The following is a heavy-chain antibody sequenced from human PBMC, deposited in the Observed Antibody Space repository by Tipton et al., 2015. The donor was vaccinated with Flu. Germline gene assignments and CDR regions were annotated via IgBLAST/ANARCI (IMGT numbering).Heavy chain of an antibody. CDR3: APRFLVWEGPSTYHYGMDV. V-gene: IGHV1-69*15. D-gene: IGHD3-3*01. CDR1: GGTFSNYT. CDR2: IIPIFGTP. Sequence: QSGPEVKKPGSSVKVSCKASGGTFSNYTINWVRQAPGQGLEWMGRIIPIFGTPNYSQKFQGRVTITADESTNTAYMELSSLRSEDTAVYYCAPRFLVWEGPSTYHYGMDVWGQGTTVTVSS. J-gene: IGHJ6*02.